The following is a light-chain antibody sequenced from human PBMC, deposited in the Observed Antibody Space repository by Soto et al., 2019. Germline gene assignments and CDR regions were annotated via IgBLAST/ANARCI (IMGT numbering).Light chain of an antibody. CDR1: QSITNNF. CDR2: DAS. V-gene: IGKV3D-20*01. CDR3: QQFDKLIT. J-gene: IGKJ4*01. Sequence: EIVLTQSPATLSLSPGERATLSCGASQSITNNFLAWYQQRPGLAPRLLIYDASNRAAGIPDRFSSSGSGTDFTLTISRLEPEDFAVYYCQQFDKLITFGGGTKVEI.